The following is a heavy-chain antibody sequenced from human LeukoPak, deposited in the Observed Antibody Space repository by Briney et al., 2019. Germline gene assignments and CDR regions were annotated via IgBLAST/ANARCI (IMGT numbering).Heavy chain of an antibody. J-gene: IGHJ3*02. Sequence: SETLSLTCTVSGGSISSSSYYWGWIRQPPGKGLEWIGSIYYSVSTYYNPSLKSRVTISVDTSKNQFSLKLSSVTAADTAVYYCARVRGFSSGSFDIWGQGTMVTVSS. CDR2: IYYSVST. D-gene: IGHD3-22*01. CDR1: GGSISSSSYY. V-gene: IGHV4-39*07. CDR3: ARVRGFSSGSFDI.